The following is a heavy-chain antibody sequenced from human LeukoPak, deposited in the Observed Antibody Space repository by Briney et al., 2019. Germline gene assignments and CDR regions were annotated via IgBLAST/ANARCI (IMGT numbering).Heavy chain of an antibody. D-gene: IGHD4-17*01. CDR3: ARTTILDY. J-gene: IGHJ4*02. CDR2: IKQGGSDK. V-gene: IGHV3-7*01. CDR1: GFTFSSFY. Sequence: GGSLRLSCAASGFTFSSFYMTWVRQAPGKGLEWVATIKQGGSDKHYVDSVKGRFIISRDNAKNSLYLQMNSLRAEDTAVYYCARTTILDYWGQGTLVTVSS.